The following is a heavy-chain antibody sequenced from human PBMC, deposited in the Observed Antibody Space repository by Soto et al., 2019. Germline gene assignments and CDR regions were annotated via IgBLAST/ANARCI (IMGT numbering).Heavy chain of an antibody. V-gene: IGHV3-33*03. J-gene: IGHJ6*02. CDR3: VMDRVPTYCTGGHCFARSRFGRGD. CDR2: IWFDGNNK. CDR1: GFNFSSDG. D-gene: IGHD2-8*01. Sequence: QVQLVASGGGVVQPGKSLRLSCATSGFNFSSDGMHWVRQAPGKGLEWVAIIWFDGNNKFYADSVKGRFTVSRDSSNDTLSPQMSSLRGEDTAVYYCVMDRVPTYCTGGHCFARSRFGRGDWGQGTTGTVSS.